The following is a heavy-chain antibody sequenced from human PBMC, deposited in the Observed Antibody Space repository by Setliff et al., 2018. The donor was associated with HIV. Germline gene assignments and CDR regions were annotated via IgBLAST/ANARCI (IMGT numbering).Heavy chain of an antibody. V-gene: IGHV1-46*01. CDR1: GYTFTSYY. CDR2: INPSGGST. Sequence: ASVKVSCKASGYTFTSYYMHWVRQAPGQGLEWMGIINPSGGSTSYAQKFQGRVTMTRDTSTSTVYMELGSLRSEDTAVYYCARVARRGYFDYWGQGTLVTVSS. D-gene: IGHD6-6*01. CDR3: ARVARRGYFDY. J-gene: IGHJ4*02.